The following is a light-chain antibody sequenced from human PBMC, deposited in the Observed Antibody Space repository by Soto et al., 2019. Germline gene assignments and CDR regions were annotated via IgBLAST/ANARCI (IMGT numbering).Light chain of an antibody. V-gene: IGLV2-14*01. Sequence: QSALTRPASVSGSPGQSITISCTGTSSDVGGYNYVSWYQQHPGKAPKLMIYEVSNRPSGVSNRFSGSKSGNTASLTISGLQAEDEADYYCSSYTSSSTLDWVFGGGTKVTVL. CDR1: SSDVGGYNY. CDR2: EVS. CDR3: SSYTSSSTLDWV. J-gene: IGLJ3*02.